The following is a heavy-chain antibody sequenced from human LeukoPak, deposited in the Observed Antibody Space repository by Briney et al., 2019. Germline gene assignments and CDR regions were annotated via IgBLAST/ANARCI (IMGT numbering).Heavy chain of an antibody. D-gene: IGHD4-4*01. V-gene: IGHV4-39*01. CDR3: ARHSNYGGYYYYGMDV. Sequence: SETLSLTCTVSGGSISPTSFSWAWVRQPPAKGLEWLASIYYTGTTYYNPSLKSRVTISVDTSKNQFSLKLSSVTAADTAVYYCARHSNYGGYYYYGMDVWGQGTTVTVSS. CDR2: IYYTGTT. J-gene: IGHJ6*02. CDR1: GGSISPTSFS.